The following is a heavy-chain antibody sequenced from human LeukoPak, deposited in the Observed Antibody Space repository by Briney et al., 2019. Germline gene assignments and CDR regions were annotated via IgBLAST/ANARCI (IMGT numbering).Heavy chain of an antibody. CDR1: GGSMSNYW. J-gene: IGHJ5*02. CDR2: SYYDGST. D-gene: IGHD2-2*02. CDR3: ARRLCSSLTCNIGPSGNWLDP. V-gene: IGHV4-59*08. Sequence: SETLSLTCNVSGGSMSNYWWNWIRQPPWKGLEWIGYSYYDGSTYYNPALNSRVTISIDTSKNQFSLKLNSVTAADTAVYYCARRLCSSLTCNIGPSGNWLDPWGQGTLVTVSS.